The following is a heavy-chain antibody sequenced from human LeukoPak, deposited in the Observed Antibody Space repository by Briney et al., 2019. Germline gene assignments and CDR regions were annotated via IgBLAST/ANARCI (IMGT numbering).Heavy chain of an antibody. Sequence: ASVKVSCKVSGYRFTELSRHWVRQAPGKGLEWLGGFDLVHGDTIYAQKFQGRVTMTEDTSTDTSYMELSSQGSEDTAVYFCAKRGVVIRGILVIGYHQEAYHYDYWGQGVLVTVSS. V-gene: IGHV1-24*01. CDR1: GYRFTELS. D-gene: IGHD3-10*01. CDR2: FDLVHGDT. CDR3: AKRGVVIRGILVIGYHQEAYHYDY. J-gene: IGHJ4*02.